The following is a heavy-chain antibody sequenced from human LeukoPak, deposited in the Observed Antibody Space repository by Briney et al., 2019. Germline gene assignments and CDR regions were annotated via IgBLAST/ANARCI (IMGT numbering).Heavy chain of an antibody. D-gene: IGHD3-10*01. Sequence: GGSLRLSCAASGFTFSDYYMSWIRQAPGKGLEWVSYISSSGSTIYYADSVNGRFTISRDNSKNTLYLHLNNLRAEDTAVYYCVKPGGSFYYGSDDYWGQGTLVTVSS. CDR3: VKPGGSFYYGSDDY. V-gene: IGHV3-11*01. CDR2: ISSSGSTI. CDR1: GFTFSDYY. J-gene: IGHJ4*02.